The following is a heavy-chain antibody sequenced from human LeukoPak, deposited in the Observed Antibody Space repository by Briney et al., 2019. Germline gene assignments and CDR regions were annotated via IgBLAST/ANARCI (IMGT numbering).Heavy chain of an antibody. J-gene: IGHJ4*02. CDR3: ARTATGSSYHSVFDY. CDR2: ISHDGTKK. D-gene: IGHD3-16*02. CDR1: GFTFGSYG. Sequence: GGSLRLSCAASGFTFGSYGMSWVRQAPGKGLEWVALISHDGTKKYYADSEKGRFTVSRDKSKNTLYLQMNSLGPDDTALYYCARTATGSSYHSVFDYWGQGTLVTVSS. V-gene: IGHV3-30*03.